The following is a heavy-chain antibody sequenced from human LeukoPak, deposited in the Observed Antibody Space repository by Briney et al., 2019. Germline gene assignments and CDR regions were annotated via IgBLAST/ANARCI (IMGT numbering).Heavy chain of an antibody. V-gene: IGHV6-1*01. CDR1: GDSVSSNSAA. CDR2: TYYRSKWYS. CDR3: ARTPGRSVEMATMRAFDI. J-gene: IGHJ3*02. D-gene: IGHD5-24*01. Sequence: SQTLSLTCVISGDSVSSNSAAWNWIRQSPSRGLEWLGRTYYRSKWYSYSAVSVKSRIIINPDTSKNQFSLQLSSVTAADTAVYYCARTPGRSVEMATMRAFDIWGQGTMVTVSS.